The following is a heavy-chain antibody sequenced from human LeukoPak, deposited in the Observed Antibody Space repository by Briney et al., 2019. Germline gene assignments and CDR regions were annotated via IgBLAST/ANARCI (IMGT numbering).Heavy chain of an antibody. V-gene: IGHV1-69*01. J-gene: IGHJ6*04. CDR2: IIPIFGTA. CDR3: ARASDCSSTSCQGYYYYGMDV. CDR1: GGTFSSYA. D-gene: IGHD2-2*01. Sequence: SVKVSCKASGGTFSSYAISWVRQAPGQGLEWMGGIIPIFGTANYAQKFQGRVTITADESTSTVYMELSSLRSEDTAVYYCARASDCSSTSCQGYYYYGMDVWGKGTTVTVSS.